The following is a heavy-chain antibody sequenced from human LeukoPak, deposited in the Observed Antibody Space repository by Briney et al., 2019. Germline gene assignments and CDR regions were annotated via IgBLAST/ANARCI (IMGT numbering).Heavy chain of an antibody. V-gene: IGHV3-30-3*01. Sequence: PGGSLRLSCAVSGFTFSSYAMHWVRQAPGKGLEWVAVMSYDGSNKYYADSVKGRFTISRDNSKNTLYLQMNSLRAEDTAVYYCARGHRVAVAGADYYYGMDVWGQGTTVTVSS. CDR2: MSYDGSNK. J-gene: IGHJ6*02. CDR1: GFTFSSYA. CDR3: ARGHRVAVAGADYYYGMDV. D-gene: IGHD6-19*01.